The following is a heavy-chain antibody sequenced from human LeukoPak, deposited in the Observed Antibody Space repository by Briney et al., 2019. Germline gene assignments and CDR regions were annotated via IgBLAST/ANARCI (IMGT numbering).Heavy chain of an antibody. J-gene: IGHJ3*02. CDR3: ARHGEDDSSGYYYDAFDI. CDR1: GGSISSSSYY. V-gene: IGHV4-39*01. D-gene: IGHD3-22*01. CDR2: IYYSGST. Sequence: SETLSLTCTVSGGSISSSSYYWGWIRQPPGKGLEWIGSIYYSGSTYCNPSLKSRVTISVDTSKNQFSLKLSSVTAADTAVYYCARHGEDDSSGYYYDAFDIWGQGTMVTVSS.